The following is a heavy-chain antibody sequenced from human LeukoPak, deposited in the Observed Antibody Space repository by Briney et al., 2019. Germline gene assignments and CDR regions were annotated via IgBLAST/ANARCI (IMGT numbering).Heavy chain of an antibody. CDR2: IYPGDSDT. J-gene: IGHJ4*02. D-gene: IGHD6-19*01. Sequence: KPGESLKISCKSSGYSFTSYWIGWVRQMPGKGLEWMGIIYPGDSDTRYSPSFQGQVTISADKSISTAYLQWSSLKASDTAMYYCARPGYGSYSSGWYFDYWGQGTLVTVSS. CDR1: GYSFTSYW. V-gene: IGHV5-51*03. CDR3: ARPGYGSYSSGWYFDY.